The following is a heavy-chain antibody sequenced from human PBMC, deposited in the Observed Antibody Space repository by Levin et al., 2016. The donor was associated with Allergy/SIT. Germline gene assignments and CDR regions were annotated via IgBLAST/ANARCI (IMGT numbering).Heavy chain of an antibody. CDR1: GGSISSNNW. CDR2: IYHSGST. D-gene: IGHD6-25*01. CDR3: AREALLYSSANYVMDV. V-gene: IGHV4-4*02. Sequence: SETLSLTCAVSGGSISSNNWWSWVRQPPGKGLEWIGEIYHSGSTNYNPSLKSRVTISVDKSKNQFSLKLSSVTAADTAVYYCAREALLYSSANYVMDVWGQGTTVTV. J-gene: IGHJ6*02.